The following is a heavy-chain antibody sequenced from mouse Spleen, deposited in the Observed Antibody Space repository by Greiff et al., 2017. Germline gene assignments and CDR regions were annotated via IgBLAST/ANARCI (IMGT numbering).Heavy chain of an antibody. CDR2: INSNGGST. Sequence: EVQGVESGGGLVKPGGSLKLSCAASGFTFSSYAMSWVRQTPEKRLEWVAAINSNGGSTYYPDTVKDRFTISRDNAKNTLYLQMSSLRSEDTALYYCARQYYSTFDYWGQGTLVTVSA. CDR3: ARQYYSTFDY. CDR1: GFTFSSYA. D-gene: IGHD2-5*01. J-gene: IGHJ3*01. V-gene: IGHV5-6-2*01.